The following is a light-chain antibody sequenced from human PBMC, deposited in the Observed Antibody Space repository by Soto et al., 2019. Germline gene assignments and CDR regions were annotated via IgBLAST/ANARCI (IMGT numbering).Light chain of an antibody. Sequence: AIQLTQSPSSLSASVGDRVTITCRASQDIRGALAWYQQKPGKAPKILIYDVSSLQSGVPSRFSGISSGTDFTLTISGLPPEDFATYYCQQFNSYPIIFGQGTRLDIK. CDR2: DVS. CDR1: QDIRGA. V-gene: IGKV1-13*02. CDR3: QQFNSYPII. J-gene: IGKJ5*01.